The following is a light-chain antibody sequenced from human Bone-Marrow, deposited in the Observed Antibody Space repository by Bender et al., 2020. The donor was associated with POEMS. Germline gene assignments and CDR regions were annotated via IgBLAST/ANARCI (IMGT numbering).Light chain of an antibody. J-gene: IGLJ3*02. V-gene: IGLV1-44*01. Sequence: QSVLTQPPSASGTPGQSVTISCSGTSSNFGNNAANWYQHVPGTAPKLLIYSHNQRPSGVPDRFSAATAGASASLAISGLHSDEEADYYCSSWDDSLNGWVFGGGTKMTVL. CDR3: SSWDDSLNGWV. CDR1: SSNFGNNA. CDR2: SHN.